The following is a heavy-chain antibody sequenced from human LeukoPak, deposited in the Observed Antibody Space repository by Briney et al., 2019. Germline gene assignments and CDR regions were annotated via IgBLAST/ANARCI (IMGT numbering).Heavy chain of an antibody. V-gene: IGHV3-21*01. Sequence: KPGGSLRLSCAASGFTFSTYSMNWVRQAPGKGLEWVSFISSSSASIYYADSVKGRFTISRDNAKNSLYLQMNSLRAEDTAVYYCASPIPVSGSDAFDIWGQGTMVTVSS. J-gene: IGHJ3*02. CDR1: GFTFSTYS. D-gene: IGHD6-19*01. CDR2: ISSSSASI. CDR3: ASPIPVSGSDAFDI.